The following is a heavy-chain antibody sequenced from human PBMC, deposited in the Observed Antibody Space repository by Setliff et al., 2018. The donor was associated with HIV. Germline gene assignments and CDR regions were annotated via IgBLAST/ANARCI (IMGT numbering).Heavy chain of an antibody. CDR1: GGSFRSSRYY. CDR2: IHYGGFF. V-gene: IGHV4-39*01. CDR3: ARGFGSSWGGNYYYYYMDV. D-gene: IGHD6-13*01. J-gene: IGHJ6*03. Sequence: PSETLSLTCTVSGGSFRSSRYYWGWIRQPPGKGLEWIGSIHYGGFFWYSPSLKSRVTISVDTSKNQFSLKLSSVTAADTAVYYCARGFGSSWGGNYYYYYMDVWGKGTTVTVSS.